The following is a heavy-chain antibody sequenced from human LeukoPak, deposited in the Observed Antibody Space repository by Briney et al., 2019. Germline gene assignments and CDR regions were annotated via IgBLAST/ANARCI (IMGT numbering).Heavy chain of an antibody. CDR2: ISSKGDYT. Sequence: GGSLRLSCAASGFTFSTYVMHWVRQAPGKGLEYVAAISSKGDYTHYANSVKGRFTISRDNSKNTLYLEMGSLRAEDMAVYYCARDTAAAPFDPWGQGTLVTVSS. CDR3: ARDTAAAPFDP. J-gene: IGHJ5*02. D-gene: IGHD6-13*01. V-gene: IGHV3-64*01. CDR1: GFTFSTYV.